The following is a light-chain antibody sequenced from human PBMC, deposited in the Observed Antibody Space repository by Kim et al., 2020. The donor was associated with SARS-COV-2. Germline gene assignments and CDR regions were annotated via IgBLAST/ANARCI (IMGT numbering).Light chain of an antibody. CDR3: QQYDDWPPWT. CDR2: DAS. V-gene: IGKV3-15*01. Sequence: SPGETATLSCRASQSVSTKVAGYQQKPGQAPRLLIYDASTRATDIPARFSGRGSGTDFTLTISSLQSEDLAVYHCQQYDDWPPWTVGQGTKVDIK. CDR1: QSVSTK. J-gene: IGKJ1*01.